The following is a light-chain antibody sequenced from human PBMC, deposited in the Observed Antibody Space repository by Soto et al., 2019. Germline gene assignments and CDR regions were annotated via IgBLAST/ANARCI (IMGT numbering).Light chain of an antibody. CDR3: QQYGSSPRFS. V-gene: IGKV3-20*01. Sequence: EIVLTQSPGTLSLSPGERATLSCRASQSVSSSYLAWYQQKPGQAPSLLIYGASSRATGIPDRFSGSGSVTDFTLTISVLEPEDLAVYYCQQYGSSPRFSFGPGTKVDIK. J-gene: IGKJ3*01. CDR1: QSVSSSY. CDR2: GAS.